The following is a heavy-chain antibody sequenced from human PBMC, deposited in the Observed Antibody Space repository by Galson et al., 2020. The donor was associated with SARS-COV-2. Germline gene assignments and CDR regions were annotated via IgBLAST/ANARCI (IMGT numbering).Heavy chain of an antibody. CDR2: IKTRSDGETT. J-gene: IGHJ6*04. CDR3: AVRFGGLGYMGV. V-gene: IGHV3-15*01. CDR1: GFTFSTAW. Sequence: GGSLRLSCPVSGFTFSTAWMIWVRQAPGKGLEWVERIKTRSDGETTDYAAPVKGRFLISCDDSKDTVYLHMKSLRTEDTAVYYCAVRFGGLGYMGVWGRGMTFTVSS. D-gene: IGHD3-10*01.